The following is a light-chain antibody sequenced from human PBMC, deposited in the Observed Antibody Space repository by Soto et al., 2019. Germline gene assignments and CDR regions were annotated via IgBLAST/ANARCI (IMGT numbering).Light chain of an antibody. V-gene: IGLV2-14*01. J-gene: IGLJ1*01. CDR3: ASSTSDSLYV. CDR1: SGDVGGNKY. CDR2: KVT. Sequence: QSVLTQPASVSGSPGQSITISCTGTSGDVGGNKYVSWYQQYPGKVPKLLINKVTNRPSGVSYRFSGSKSGNTASLTISALLAEDEADYFCASSTSDSLYVFXTGTNVTVL.